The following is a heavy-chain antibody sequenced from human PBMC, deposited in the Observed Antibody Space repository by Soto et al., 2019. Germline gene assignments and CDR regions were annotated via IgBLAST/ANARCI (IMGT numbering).Heavy chain of an antibody. CDR2: ISWNSGSI. CDR1: GFTFDDYA. Sequence: GGSLRLSCAASGFTFDDYAMHWVRQAPGKGLEWVSGISWNSGSIGYADSVKGRFTISRDNAKNSLYLQMNSLRAEDTALYYCATSRHYYGEGFGAFDIWGQGTMVTVSS. J-gene: IGHJ3*02. D-gene: IGHD3-22*01. CDR3: ATSRHYYGEGFGAFDI. V-gene: IGHV3-9*01.